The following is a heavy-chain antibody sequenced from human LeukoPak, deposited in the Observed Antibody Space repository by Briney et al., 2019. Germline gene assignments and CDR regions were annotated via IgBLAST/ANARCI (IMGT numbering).Heavy chain of an antibody. Sequence: GGSLRLSCAASGFTFSGYAISWVRQAPGKGLEWVSSISGSGGSTYYADSVKGRFTISRDNSKNTLYLQMNSLRAEDTAVYYCAKDNRYYGSGSYSSGDWYFDLWGRGTRVTVSS. CDR2: ISGSGGST. CDR3: AKDNRYYGSGSYSSGDWYFDL. D-gene: IGHD3-10*01. V-gene: IGHV3-23*01. CDR1: GFTFSGYA. J-gene: IGHJ2*01.